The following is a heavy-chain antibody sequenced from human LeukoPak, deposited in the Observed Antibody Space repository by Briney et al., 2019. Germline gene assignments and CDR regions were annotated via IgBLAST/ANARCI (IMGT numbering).Heavy chain of an antibody. J-gene: IGHJ6*04. D-gene: IGHD1-26*01. Sequence: SETLSLTCAVSGYSISSGYYWGWIRQPPGKGLEWIGSIYHSGSTYYSPSLKSRVTISVDTSKNQFSLKLSSVTAADTAVYYCARDGSDYYYGMDVWGKGTTVTVSS. CDR3: ARDGSDYYYGMDV. V-gene: IGHV4-38-2*02. CDR2: IYHSGST. CDR1: GYSISSGYY.